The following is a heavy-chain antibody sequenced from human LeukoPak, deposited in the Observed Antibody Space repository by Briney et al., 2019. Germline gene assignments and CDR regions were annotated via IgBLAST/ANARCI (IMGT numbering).Heavy chain of an antibody. CDR3: ARISCSRSSCYGVYDY. J-gene: IGHJ4*02. D-gene: IGHD2-15*01. CDR2: IYYSGST. V-gene: IGHV4-39*01. CDR1: GGSISSSSYY. Sequence: SETLSLTCTISGGSISSSSYYWGWIRQAPGKGPEWIGSIYYSGSTYYNPSLKSRVTISVDTSKNQFSLNLNFVTAADTAVYYCARISCSRSSCYGVYDYWGQGSLVTVSS.